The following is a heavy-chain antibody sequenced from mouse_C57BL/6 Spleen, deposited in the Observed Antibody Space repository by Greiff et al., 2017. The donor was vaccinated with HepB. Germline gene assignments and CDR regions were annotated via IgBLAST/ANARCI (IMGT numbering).Heavy chain of an antibody. CDR3: TVYDGYYVAWFAY. J-gene: IGHJ3*01. Sequence: EVQLQQSGAELVRPGASVKLSCTASGFNIKDYYMHWVKQRPEQGLEWIGKIDPEDGDTEYAPKFQGKATMTADKSSNPAYLQRRSLTSEDTAVYYCTVYDGYYVAWFAYWGQGTLVTVAA. V-gene: IGHV14-1*01. D-gene: IGHD2-3*01. CDR1: GFNIKDYY. CDR2: IDPEDGDT.